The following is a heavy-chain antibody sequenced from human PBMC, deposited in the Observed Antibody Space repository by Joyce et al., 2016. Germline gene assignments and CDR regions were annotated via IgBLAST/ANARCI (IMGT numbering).Heavy chain of an antibody. CDR1: GYTFITYG. CDR2: IRVYNGKT. CDR3: ARSDIVTTPFDY. V-gene: IGHV1-18*04. Sequence: QVQLVQSGPEVKKPGASVKVVCKASGYTFITYGINWVRQAPGQGLVWIGWIRVYNGKTDYAQNLQGRVTMTTGTSTSTAYMELRSLTSDDTAVYYCARSDIVTTPFDYWGQGTLVTVSS. J-gene: IGHJ4*02. D-gene: IGHD5-12*01.